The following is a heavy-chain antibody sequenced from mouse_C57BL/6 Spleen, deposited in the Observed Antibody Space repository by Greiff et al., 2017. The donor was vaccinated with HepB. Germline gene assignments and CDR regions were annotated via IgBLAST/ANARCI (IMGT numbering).Heavy chain of an antibody. CDR1: GYTFTSYW. CDR3: ARSFNWSGAY. Sequence: VQLQQSGAELAKPGASVKLSCKASGYTFTSYWMHWVKQRPGQGLEWIGYINPSSGYTKYNQKFKDKATLTADKSSSTAYMELRSLTSEDSAVYFCARSFNWSGAYWGQGTLVTVSA. D-gene: IGHD4-1*01. V-gene: IGHV1-7*01. J-gene: IGHJ3*01. CDR2: INPSSGYT.